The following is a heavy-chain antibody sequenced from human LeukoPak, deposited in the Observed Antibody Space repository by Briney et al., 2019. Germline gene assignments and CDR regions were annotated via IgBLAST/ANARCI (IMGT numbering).Heavy chain of an antibody. CDR1: GYTFICYY. V-gene: IGHV1-2*02. J-gene: IGHJ4*02. CDR3: ARDPHGYSSGGY. Sequence: ASVKVPCKASGYTFICYYMHWVRQPPGQGLEWMGWINPNSGGTNYAQKFQGRVTMTRETSISTAYMELSRLRSDDTAVYYCARDPHGYSSGGYWGQGTLVTVSS. CDR2: INPNSGGT. D-gene: IGHD6-19*01.